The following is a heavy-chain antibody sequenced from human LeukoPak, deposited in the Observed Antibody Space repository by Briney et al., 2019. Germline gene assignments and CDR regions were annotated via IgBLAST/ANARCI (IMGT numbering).Heavy chain of an antibody. Sequence: ASVKVSCKASGGTFSNYAINWVRQAPGQGLEWMGRIIPILGITNYAGKFQGRVTITADKSTSTAWMELSSLRSDDTAVYYCPRDLPNYSGKSGYGMDVWGQGTTVTVSS. J-gene: IGHJ6*02. CDR3: PRDLPNYSGKSGYGMDV. D-gene: IGHD3-10*01. V-gene: IGHV1-69*04. CDR2: IIPILGIT. CDR1: GGTFSNYA.